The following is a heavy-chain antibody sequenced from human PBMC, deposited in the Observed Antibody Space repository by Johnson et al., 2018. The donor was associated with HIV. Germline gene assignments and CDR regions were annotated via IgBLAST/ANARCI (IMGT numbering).Heavy chain of an antibody. CDR1: RITFSRYW. J-gene: IGHJ3*02. CDR3: ASGGSRYSGSYLSDAFDI. D-gene: IGHD1-26*01. V-gene: IGHV3-7*01. Sequence: VQLVESGGGLVQPGGSLRLSCAASRITFSRYWMTWVRQAPGKGLEWVANIKQDGSEKYYVDSVKGRFTISRDNAKNSLYLQMNSLRAEDTAVYYCASGGSRYSGSYLSDAFDIWGQGTMVTVSS. CDR2: IKQDGSEK.